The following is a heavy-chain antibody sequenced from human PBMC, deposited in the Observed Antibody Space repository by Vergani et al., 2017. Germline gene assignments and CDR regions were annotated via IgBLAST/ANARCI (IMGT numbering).Heavy chain of an antibody. V-gene: IGHV3-23*01. D-gene: IGHD2-2*01. CDR2: ISGSGGST. J-gene: IGHJ4*02. CDR3: AKDIVVVPAATLGFDY. Sequence: EVQLLESGGGLVQPGGSLRLSCAASEFTFSSYAMSWVRKAPGKGLEWVSAISGSGGSTYYADSVKGRFTISRDNSRNTLFLQMNSLRAEDTAVYYCAKDIVVVPAATLGFDYWGQGTLVTVSS. CDR1: EFTFSSYA.